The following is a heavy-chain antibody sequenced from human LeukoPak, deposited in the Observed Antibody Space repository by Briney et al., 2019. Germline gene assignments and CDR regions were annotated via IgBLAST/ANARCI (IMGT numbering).Heavy chain of an antibody. CDR2: ISYDGSNK. CDR3: AKVGSPTYYDIY. D-gene: IGHD3-9*01. V-gene: IGHV3-30-3*01. J-gene: IGHJ4*02. CDR1: GFTFSSYA. Sequence: QPGGSLRLSCAASGFTFSSYAMHWVRQAPGKGLEWVAVISYDGSNKYYADSVKGRFTISRDNSKNTLYLQMNSLRAEDTAVYYCAKVGSPTYYDIYWGQGTLVTVSS.